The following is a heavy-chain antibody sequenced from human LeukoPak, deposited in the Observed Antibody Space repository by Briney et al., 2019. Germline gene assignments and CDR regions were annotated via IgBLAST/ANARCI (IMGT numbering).Heavy chain of an antibody. CDR2: IYSAGST. CDR3: ARRAGAYTHPYDY. J-gene: IGHJ4*02. CDR1: GFTFSSYA. D-gene: IGHD3-16*01. V-gene: IGHV3-53*01. Sequence: GGSLRLSCAASGFTFSSYAMSWVRQAPGKGLEWVSFIYSAGSTHYSDSVKGRFTISIDNSKNTLCLQMNSLRAEDTAVYYCARRAGAYTHPYDYWGQGTLVTVS.